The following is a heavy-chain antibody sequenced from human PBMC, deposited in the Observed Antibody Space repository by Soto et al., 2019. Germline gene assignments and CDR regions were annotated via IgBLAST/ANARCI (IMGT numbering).Heavy chain of an antibody. CDR2: IYYSGST. V-gene: IGHV4-39*01. J-gene: IGHJ3*02. D-gene: IGHD2-2*01. CDR1: GGSISSSSYY. Sequence: QLQLQESGPGLVKPSETLSLTCTVSGGSISSSSYYWGWIRQPPGKGLEWIGSIYYSGSTYYNPSLKSRVTISVDTSKNQFSLKLSSVTAADTAVYYCARLGPRYCSSTSCSNHYAFDIWGQGTMVTVSS. CDR3: ARLGPRYCSSTSCSNHYAFDI.